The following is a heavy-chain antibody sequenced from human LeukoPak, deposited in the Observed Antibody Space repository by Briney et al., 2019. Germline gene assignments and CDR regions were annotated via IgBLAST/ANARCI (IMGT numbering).Heavy chain of an antibody. CDR2: IRNKANGGTT. D-gene: IGHD3-22*01. J-gene: IGHJ3*02. V-gene: IGHV3-49*04. CDR3: SRFYSSGWASGAFDI. Sequence: PGGSLRLSCTTSGFTFSDYAVSWVRQAPGKGLEWIGFIRNKANGGTTEYAASVKGRFTISRDDSKTIAHLQMSSLKTEDTAVCYCSRFYSSGWASGAFDIWGQGTMVTVSS. CDR1: GFTFSDYA.